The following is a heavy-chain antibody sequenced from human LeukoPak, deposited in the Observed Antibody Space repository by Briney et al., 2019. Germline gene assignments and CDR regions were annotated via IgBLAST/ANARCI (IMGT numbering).Heavy chain of an antibody. V-gene: IGHV1-69*05. J-gene: IGHJ4*02. CDR3: ARASNYDFWSGYPFDY. Sequence: SVKVSCKASGGTFSSYAISWVRQAPGQGLEWMGGIIPIFGTANYAQKFQGRVTITTDESTSTAYMELSSLRSEDTAVYYCARASNYDFWSGYPFDYWGQGTLVTVSS. CDR1: GGTFSSYA. CDR2: IIPIFGTA. D-gene: IGHD3-3*01.